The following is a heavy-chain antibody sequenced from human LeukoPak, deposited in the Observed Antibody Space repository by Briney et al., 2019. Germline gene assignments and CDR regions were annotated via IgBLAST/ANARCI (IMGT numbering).Heavy chain of an antibody. CDR1: GGSISSYY. CDR2: IYYSGST. CDR3: ARVGEYYGSGSYYKDYYMDV. V-gene: IGHV4-59*01. D-gene: IGHD3-10*01. J-gene: IGHJ6*03. Sequence: PSETLSLTCTVSGGSISSYYWSWIRQPPGKGLEWIGYIYYSGSTNYNPSLKSRVTISVDTSKNQFSLKLSSVTAADTAVYYCARVGEYYGSGSYYKDYYMDVWGKGTTVTVSS.